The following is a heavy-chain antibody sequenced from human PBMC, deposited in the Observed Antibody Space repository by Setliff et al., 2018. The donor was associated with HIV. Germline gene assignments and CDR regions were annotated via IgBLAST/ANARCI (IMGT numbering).Heavy chain of an antibody. CDR1: GGSISSSTYY. CDR2: IHYSGST. D-gene: IGHD5-12*01. Sequence: ASETLSLTCTVSGGSISSSTYYWGWIRQSPGKGLQWIGSIHYSGSTYYNPSLESRVTISVDTSENQFSLKLSSVTAGDTAVYYCARRGYDFLGYFQHWGHGTLVTVSS. V-gene: IGHV4-39*01. J-gene: IGHJ1*01. CDR3: ARRGYDFLGYFQH.